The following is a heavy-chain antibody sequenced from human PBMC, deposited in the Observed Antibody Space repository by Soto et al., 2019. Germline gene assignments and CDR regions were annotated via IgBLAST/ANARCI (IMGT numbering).Heavy chain of an antibody. CDR1: GFTFGDYA. Sequence: EVQVVESGGGLVRPGQSLRLSCTGSGFTFGDYAMTWVRQAPGKGLEWVSFISSTTSGGTTEYAASVKGRFTISRDDSKSIAYLQMNSLKTEDTAVYYCTREGYWGQGTLVTVSS. CDR2: ISSTTSGGTT. J-gene: IGHJ4*02. V-gene: IGHV3-49*04. CDR3: TREGY.